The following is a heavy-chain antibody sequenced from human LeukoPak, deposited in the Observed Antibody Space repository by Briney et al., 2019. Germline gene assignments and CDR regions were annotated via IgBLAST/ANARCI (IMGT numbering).Heavy chain of an antibody. V-gene: IGHV4-38-2*02. D-gene: IGHD6-19*01. Sequence: SETLSLTCSVSGYSISSGFYWGWSRQPPGEGLEWIGSIYHSGNTYYNPSLKSRVAISVDTSKNQFSLRLSSVTAADTAVYYCARGLGSGWYPYFDYWGQGTLVTVSS. CDR1: GYSISSGFY. J-gene: IGHJ4*02. CDR2: IYHSGNT. CDR3: ARGLGSGWYPYFDY.